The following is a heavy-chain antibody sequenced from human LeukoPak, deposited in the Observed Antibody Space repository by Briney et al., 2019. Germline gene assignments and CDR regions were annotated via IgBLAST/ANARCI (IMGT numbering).Heavy chain of an antibody. CDR2: IKPDGTDK. D-gene: IGHD3-10*01. Sequence: GGSLRLPCAASGFIFSNSWMSWVRQAPGKGLEWVANIKPDGTDKYYMDSVKGRFTISRDNAKNTLYLQMSSLRAEDTAMYYCARYYGSGGPHDCWGQGSLVTVSS. V-gene: IGHV3-7*03. CDR3: ARYYGSGGPHDC. CDR1: GFIFSNSW. J-gene: IGHJ4*02.